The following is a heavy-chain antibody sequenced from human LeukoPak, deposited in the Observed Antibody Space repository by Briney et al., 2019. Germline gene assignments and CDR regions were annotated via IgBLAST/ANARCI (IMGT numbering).Heavy chain of an antibody. CDR1: GFTFSDNY. V-gene: IGHV3-11*03. D-gene: IGHD3-10*01. CDR3: ARFAGSGSYVDY. J-gene: IGHJ4*02. Sequence: GGSLRLSCAASGFTFSDNYMSWIRQAPGKGLEWVSYISSSSSYTNYADSVKGRFTISRDNAKNSLYLQMNSLRAEDTAVYYCARFAGSGSYVDYWGQGTLVTVSS. CDR2: ISSSSSYT.